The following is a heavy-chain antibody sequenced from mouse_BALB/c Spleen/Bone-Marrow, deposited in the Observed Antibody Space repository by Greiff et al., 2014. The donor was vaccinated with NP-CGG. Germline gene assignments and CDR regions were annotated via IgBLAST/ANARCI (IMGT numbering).Heavy chain of an antibody. J-gene: IGHJ3*01. CDR2: IYPYNGGT. D-gene: IGHD2-3*01. V-gene: IGHV1S29*02. Sequence: EVQRVESGHELVKPGASVKISCKASGYTFTDYNMHWVKQSHGKSLEWIGYIYPYNGGTVYKQKFKSKATLTVDNSSSTANMELRSLTSEDSAVYYCARGAAYGYYLGLAYWGQGTLVTVSA. CDR1: GYTFTDYN. CDR3: ARGAAYGYYLGLAY.